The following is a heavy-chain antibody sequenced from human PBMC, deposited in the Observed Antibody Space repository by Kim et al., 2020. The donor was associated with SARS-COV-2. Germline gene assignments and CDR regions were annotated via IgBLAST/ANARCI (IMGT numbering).Heavy chain of an antibody. D-gene: IGHD1-26*01. CDR2: IYSAGST. J-gene: IGHJ3*01. CDR1: GFTVSTNY. Sequence: GGSLRLSCAASGFTVSTNYMTWVRQAPGKGLEWVSIIYSAGSTYYADSLKGRFTVSRDDSKNTLYLQMNSLRAEDTAVYYCARGGRGARDAFDVWGQGTMVTVSS. CDR3: ARGGRGARDAFDV. V-gene: IGHV3-53*01.